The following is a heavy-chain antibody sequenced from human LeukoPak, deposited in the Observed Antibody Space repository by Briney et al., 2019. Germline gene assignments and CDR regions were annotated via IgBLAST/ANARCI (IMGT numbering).Heavy chain of an antibody. V-gene: IGHV3-30-3*01. CDR1: GFTFSSYA. J-gene: IGHJ6*03. CDR3: AKGKGIVGADGRGYYYMDV. D-gene: IGHD1-26*01. CDR2: ISYDGSNK. Sequence: GGSLRLSCAASGFTFSSYAMHWVRQAPGKGLEWVAVISYDGSNKYYADSVKGRFTISRDNSKNTLYLQMNSLRAEDTAVYYCAKGKGIVGADGRGYYYMDVWGKGTTVTVSS.